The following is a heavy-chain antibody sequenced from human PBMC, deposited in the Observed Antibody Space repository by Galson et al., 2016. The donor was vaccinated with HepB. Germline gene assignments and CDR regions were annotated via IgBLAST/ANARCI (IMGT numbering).Heavy chain of an antibody. D-gene: IGHD6-13*01. CDR1: GFTFGSFG. J-gene: IGHJ5*02. Sequence: VKVSCKASGFTFGSFGITWVRQAPGQGLEWMGWISAFNGDTHSAQKFQGRITMTTDTLTSTAFLELTNLKSDDTAVYYCARDRAAGDIRNWFDPWGQGTLVTVSS. V-gene: IGHV1-18*04. CDR3: ARDRAAGDIRNWFDP. CDR2: ISAFNGDT.